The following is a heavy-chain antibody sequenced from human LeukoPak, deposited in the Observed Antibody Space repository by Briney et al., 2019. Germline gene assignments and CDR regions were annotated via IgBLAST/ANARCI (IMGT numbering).Heavy chain of an antibody. J-gene: IGHJ1*01. V-gene: IGHV5-51*01. D-gene: IGHD1-26*01. CDR1: GYSFTSYW. CDR3: ASSSVGATNAEYFQH. CDR2: IYPGDSDT. Sequence: GESLKISCKGSGYSFTSYWIGWVRQMPGKGLEWMGIIYPGDSDTRYSPSFQGQVTISADKSISTAYLQWSSLKASDTAMYYCASSSVGATNAEYFQHWGQGTLVTVSS.